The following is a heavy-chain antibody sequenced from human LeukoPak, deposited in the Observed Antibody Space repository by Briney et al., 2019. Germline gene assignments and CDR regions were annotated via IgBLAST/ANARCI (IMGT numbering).Heavy chain of an antibody. V-gene: IGHV3-30*18. D-gene: IGHD3-16*01. J-gene: IGHJ6*03. CDR1: GFTFSSYG. Sequence: GGSLRLSCAASGFTFSSYGMHWVRQAPGKGLEWVAVISYDGSNKYYADSVKGRFTISRDNSKNTLYLQMNSLRAEDTAVYYCAKAIMGYMDVWGKGTTVTVSS. CDR2: ISYDGSNK. CDR3: AKAIMGYMDV.